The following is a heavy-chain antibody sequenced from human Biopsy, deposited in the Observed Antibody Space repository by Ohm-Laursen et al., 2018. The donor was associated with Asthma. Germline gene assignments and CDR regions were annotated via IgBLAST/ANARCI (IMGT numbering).Heavy chain of an antibody. D-gene: IGHD5-12*01. CDR2: LIPVLGTP. V-gene: IGHV1-69*01. Sequence: SSVKASCNASGDSFSNYAISWVRQAPGQGLEWMGGLIPVLGTPDHAQMFEGRVTITADESTSTAYVELSSLSSEDTAVYYCARGYSGSDRIVYYYSGLEVWGQGTTVTVSS. CDR3: ARGYSGSDRIVYYYSGLEV. J-gene: IGHJ6*02. CDR1: GDSFSNYA.